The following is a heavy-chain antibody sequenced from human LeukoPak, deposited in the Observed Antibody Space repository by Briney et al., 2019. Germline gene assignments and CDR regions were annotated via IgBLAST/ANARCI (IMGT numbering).Heavy chain of an antibody. Sequence: ASVKVTCMASGYTFTSYGISWVRQAPGQGLEWMGWISAYNGNTNYAQKLQGRVTMTTDTSTSTAYMELRSLRSDDTAVYYCARDGLGSYPNWFDPWGQGTLVTVSS. J-gene: IGHJ5*02. V-gene: IGHV1-18*01. CDR2: ISAYNGNT. CDR1: GYTFTSYG. CDR3: ARDGLGSYPNWFDP. D-gene: IGHD3-10*01.